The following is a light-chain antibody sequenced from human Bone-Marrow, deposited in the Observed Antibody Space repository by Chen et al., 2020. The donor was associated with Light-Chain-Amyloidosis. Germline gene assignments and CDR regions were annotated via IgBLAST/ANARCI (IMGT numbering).Light chain of an antibody. CDR2: DDS. CDR3: QVWDRSSDRPV. Sequence: SYVLTQPSSVSVAPGQTATIACGGNNIGSTSVHWYQQMPGQAPLLVVYDDSDRPSGIPERVSGSNSGNTATLTSSRVEAGDEAAYYCQVWDRSSDRPVFGGGTKLTVL. J-gene: IGLJ3*02. V-gene: IGLV3-21*02. CDR1: NIGSTS.